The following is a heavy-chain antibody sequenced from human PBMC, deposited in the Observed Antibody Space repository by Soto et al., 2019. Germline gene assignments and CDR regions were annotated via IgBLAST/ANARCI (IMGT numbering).Heavy chain of an antibody. D-gene: IGHD3-3*01. CDR3: AHRVLRTVFGLVTTTAIYFDF. CDR2: IYWDDDK. J-gene: IGHJ4*02. Sequence: QITLNESGPTQVKPRQTLTLTCTFSGFSLTTSGVGVGWIRQSPGKAPEWLALIYWDDDKRYSQSLKSRLTITKDTSKNQLVLTMADLHPADTATYYCAHRVLRTVFGLVTTTAIYFDFWGKGTPVAVSS. CDR1: GFSLTTSGVG. V-gene: IGHV2-5*02.